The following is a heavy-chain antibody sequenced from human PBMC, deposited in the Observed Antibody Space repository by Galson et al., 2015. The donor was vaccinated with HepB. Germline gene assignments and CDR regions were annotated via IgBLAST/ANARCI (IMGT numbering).Heavy chain of an antibody. CDR3: ARESYCSGGSCYSAYYYYGMDV. CDR2: ISSSSSYI. D-gene: IGHD2-15*01. Sequence: SLRLSCAASGFTFSSYSMNWVRQAPGKGLEWVSSISSSSSYIYYADSVKGRFTISRDNAKNSLYLQMNSLRAEDTAVYYCARESYCSGGSCYSAYYYYGMDVWGQGTTVTVSS. CDR1: GFTFSSYS. V-gene: IGHV3-21*01. J-gene: IGHJ6*02.